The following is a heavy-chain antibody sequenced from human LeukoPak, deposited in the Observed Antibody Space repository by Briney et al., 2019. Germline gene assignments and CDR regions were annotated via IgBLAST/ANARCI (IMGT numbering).Heavy chain of an antibody. Sequence: HSGGSLRLSCAASGFTFSAYWMNWVRQGPGKGLVWVARVDTDGSTVNYADSVKGRFTISRDNAKNTLYLQMNSLRADDTAVYYCARRNPSCYGRQCYYCMDVWGRGTPVTVSS. D-gene: IGHD2-2*01. J-gene: IGHJ6*03. CDR2: VDTDGSTV. CDR3: ARRNPSCYGRQCYYCMDV. V-gene: IGHV3-74*01. CDR1: GFTFSAYW.